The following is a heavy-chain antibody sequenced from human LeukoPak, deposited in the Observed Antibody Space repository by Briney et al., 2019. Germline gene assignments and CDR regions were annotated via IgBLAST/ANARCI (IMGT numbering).Heavy chain of an antibody. Sequence: GGSLRLSCAASGFTFSSYGMHWVRQAPGKGLEWVALISYDGSKKYYADSVKGRFTISRDNAKNSLYLQMNSLRAEDTAVYYCARVTRIVGATGDFDYWGQGTLVTVSS. CDR2: ISYDGSKK. CDR3: ARVTRIVGATGDFDY. CDR1: GFTFSSYG. J-gene: IGHJ4*02. D-gene: IGHD1-26*01. V-gene: IGHV3-30*03.